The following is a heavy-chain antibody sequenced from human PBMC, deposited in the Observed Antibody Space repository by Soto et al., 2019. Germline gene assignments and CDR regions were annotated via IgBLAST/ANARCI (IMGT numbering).Heavy chain of an antibody. CDR1: GFTFSGFD. CDR2: IGTAGDT. Sequence: GGSLRLSCEASGFTFSGFDMHWVRQPTGKGLEWVSSIGTAGDTYYAVSVKGRFTISRDNAKNSLSLQMNSLRAGDMAVYFCAKSQEIGTHFFDSWGQGTLATVSS. CDR3: AKSQEIGTHFFDS. J-gene: IGHJ4*02. D-gene: IGHD6-13*01. V-gene: IGHV3-13*01.